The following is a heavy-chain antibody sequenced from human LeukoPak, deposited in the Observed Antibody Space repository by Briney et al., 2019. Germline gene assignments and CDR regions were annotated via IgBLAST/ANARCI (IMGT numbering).Heavy chain of an antibody. D-gene: IGHD1-26*01. Sequence: ASVXVSCKXXGYTFTSYYMHWVRQAPGQGLEWMGIINPSGGSTSYAQKFQGRVTMTRDTSTSTVYMELSSLRSEDTAVYYCARDRESYGNFDYWGQGTLVTVSS. J-gene: IGHJ4*02. CDR3: ARDRESYGNFDY. CDR2: INPSGGST. CDR1: GYTFTSYY. V-gene: IGHV1-46*01.